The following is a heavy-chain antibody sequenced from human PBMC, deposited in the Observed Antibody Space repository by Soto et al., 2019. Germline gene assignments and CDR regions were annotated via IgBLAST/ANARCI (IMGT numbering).Heavy chain of an antibody. D-gene: IGHD2-15*01. CDR3: ARAQGDCSGGSCTTLYYYYYYGMDV. J-gene: IGHJ6*02. Sequence: EVQLVESGGGLVQPGGSLRLSCAASGFTFSSYEMNWVRQAPGKGLEWVSYISSSGSTIYYADSVKGRFTISRDNAKNALYLEMNSLRAEDTAVYYCARAQGDCSGGSCTTLYYYYYYGMDVWGQGTTVTVSS. V-gene: IGHV3-48*03. CDR1: GFTFSSYE. CDR2: ISSSGSTI.